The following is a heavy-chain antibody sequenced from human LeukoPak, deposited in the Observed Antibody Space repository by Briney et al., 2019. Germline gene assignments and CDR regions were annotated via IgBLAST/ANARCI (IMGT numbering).Heavy chain of an antibody. CDR3: ASGYGSGTH. V-gene: IGHV3-21*01. J-gene: IGHJ4*02. CDR1: GFTFSSYE. CDR2: ISSSSSYI. Sequence: GGSLRLSCAASGFTFSSYEMTWVRQAPGKGLEWVSSISSSSSYIYYADSVKGRFTISRDNAKNSLYLQMNSLRAEDTAVYYCASGYGSGTHWGQGTLVTVSS. D-gene: IGHD3-10*01.